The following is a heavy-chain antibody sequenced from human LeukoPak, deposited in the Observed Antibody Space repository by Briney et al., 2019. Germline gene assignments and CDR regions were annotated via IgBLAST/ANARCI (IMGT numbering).Heavy chain of an antibody. D-gene: IGHD3-16*01. V-gene: IGHV1-18*01. CDR3: ARGGGRYTIISLDY. CDR2: ISTYNGST. CDR1: GYTFTSYG. J-gene: IGHJ4*02. Sequence: ASVKVSCKASGYTFTSYGITWVRQAPGQGLEWMGWISTYNGSTNYAQKLQGRVTMTTDTSTSTAYMELRSLRSDDTAVYYCARGGGRYTIISLDYWGQGTLVTVSS.